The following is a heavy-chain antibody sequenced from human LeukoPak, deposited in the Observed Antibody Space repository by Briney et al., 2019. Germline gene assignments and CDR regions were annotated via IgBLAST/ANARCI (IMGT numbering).Heavy chain of an antibody. CDR3: AREDYCGGDCKYYYYYYYIDV. CDR1: GGSISSYY. Sequence: SETLSLTCTVSGGSISSYYWSWIRQPAGKGLEWIGRIYTSGSTNYNPSLKSRVTMSVDTSKNQFSLKLSSVTAADTAVYYCAREDYCGGDCKYYYYYYYIDVWGEGATVTVSS. V-gene: IGHV4-4*07. D-gene: IGHD2-21*02. J-gene: IGHJ6*03. CDR2: IYTSGST.